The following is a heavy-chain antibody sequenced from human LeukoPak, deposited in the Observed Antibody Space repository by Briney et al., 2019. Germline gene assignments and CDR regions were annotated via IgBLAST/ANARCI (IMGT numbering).Heavy chain of an antibody. Sequence: ASVKVSCKASGYTFTSYYMHCLRQAPGQGLERMGIINPSGGSTSYAQKCEGRVTMTRETYTSTVYMEVSSVRSEDTAVYYCARERVGAAGFDYWGQGTLVTVSS. CDR2: INPSGGST. CDR1: GYTFTSYY. J-gene: IGHJ4*02. CDR3: ARERVGAAGFDY. V-gene: IGHV1-46*01. D-gene: IGHD1-26*01.